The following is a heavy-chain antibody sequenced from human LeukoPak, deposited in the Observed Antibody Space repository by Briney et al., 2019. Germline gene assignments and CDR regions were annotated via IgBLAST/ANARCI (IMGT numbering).Heavy chain of an antibody. Sequence: ASVKVSCRASGGTFISYAISWLRQAPGQGLEWMGGTIPIIGTANYAQKFQGRVTITADESTITAYMELSSLRSEDTAVYYCYTYGYGPIGKRDFDYWGQGTLVTVSS. CDR2: TIPIIGTA. V-gene: IGHV1-69*13. J-gene: IGHJ4*02. CDR1: GGTFISYA. D-gene: IGHD5-18*01. CDR3: YTYGYGPIGKRDFDY.